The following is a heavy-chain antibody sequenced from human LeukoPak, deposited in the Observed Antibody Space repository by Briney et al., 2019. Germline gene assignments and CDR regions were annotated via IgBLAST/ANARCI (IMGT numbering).Heavy chain of an antibody. J-gene: IGHJ4*02. D-gene: IGHD4-23*01. CDR3: ARGRIGGAY. V-gene: IGHV4-59*01. Sequence: PSETLSLTCTVSGDSTSSYDWSWIRQPPGKGLEWIGCIYYSGSTNYNPSLRSRVTISIDSSNSQFSLKLSSVTAADTAVYYCARGRIGGAYWGQGTLVTVSS. CDR1: GDSTSSYD. CDR2: IYYSGST.